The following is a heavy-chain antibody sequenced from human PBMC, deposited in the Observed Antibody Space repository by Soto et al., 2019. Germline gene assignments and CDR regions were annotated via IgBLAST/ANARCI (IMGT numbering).Heavy chain of an antibody. J-gene: IGHJ5*02. CDR3: ARDXSSGWPSTNNWFDP. V-gene: IGHV4-59*01. D-gene: IGHD6-19*01. CDR2: IYYSGST. CDR1: GGSISSYY. Sequence: SETLSLTCTVSGGSISSYYWSWIRQPPGKGLEWIGYIYYSGSTNYNPSLKSRVTISVDTSKNQFSLKLSSVTAADTAVYYCARDXSSGWPSTNNWFDPWGQGTLVTVSS.